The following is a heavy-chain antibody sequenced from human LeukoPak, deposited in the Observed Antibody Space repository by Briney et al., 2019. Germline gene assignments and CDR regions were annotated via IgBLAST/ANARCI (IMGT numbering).Heavy chain of an antibody. D-gene: IGHD6-13*01. Sequence: SETLSLTCTVSGGSISSYYWSWIRRPPGKGLEWIGYIYYSGSTNYNPSLKSRVTISVDTSKNQFSLKLSSVTAADTAVYYCARTKYSSSWYWYFDLWGRGTLVTVSS. CDR2: IYYSGST. J-gene: IGHJ2*01. CDR1: GGSISSYY. CDR3: ARTKYSSSWYWYFDL. V-gene: IGHV4-59*08.